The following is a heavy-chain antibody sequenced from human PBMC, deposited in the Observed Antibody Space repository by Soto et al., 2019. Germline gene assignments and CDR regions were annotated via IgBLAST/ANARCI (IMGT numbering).Heavy chain of an antibody. CDR2: XXGXXDXX. J-gene: IGHJ4*02. Sequence: GGSPRLPCAPSGFTFTTYTMNWVRQAPGKGLEWVSSXXGXXDXXXXXDXXXGRFTISRDNAKTSLYLQMDSLRAEDTAVYYCARDFVVVPAAIGDYWGPGTLVTVSS. D-gene: IGHD2-2*01. V-gene: IGHV3-21*01. CDR1: GFTFTTYT. CDR3: ARDFVVVPAAIGDY.